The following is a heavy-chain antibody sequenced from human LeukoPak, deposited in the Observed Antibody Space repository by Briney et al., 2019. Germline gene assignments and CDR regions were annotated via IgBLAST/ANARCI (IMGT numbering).Heavy chain of an antibody. CDR1: GGSISSYY. V-gene: IGHV4-59*01. CDR3: ARATRWDSSGPAPPYFDY. J-gene: IGHJ4*02. Sequence: SETLSLTCTVSGGSISSYYWSWIRQPPGKGLEWIGYIYYSGSTNYNPSLKSRVTISVDTSKNQFSLKLSSVTAADTAVYYCARATRWDSSGPAPPYFDYWGQGTLVTVSS. CDR2: IYYSGST. D-gene: IGHD3-22*01.